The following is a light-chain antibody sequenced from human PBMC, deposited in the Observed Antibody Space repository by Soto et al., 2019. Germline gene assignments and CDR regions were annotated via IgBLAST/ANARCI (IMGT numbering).Light chain of an antibody. CDR2: AAS. CDR3: QQYYSYPFT. CDR1: QGISSY. V-gene: IGKV1-39*01. J-gene: IGKJ3*01. Sequence: DIQMTQSPSSLSASVGDRVTITCRASQGISSYLNWYQQKPGKAPKLLIYAASSLQSGVPSRFSGSGSGTDFTLTISSLQPEDFATYYCQQYYSYPFTFGPGTKVDI.